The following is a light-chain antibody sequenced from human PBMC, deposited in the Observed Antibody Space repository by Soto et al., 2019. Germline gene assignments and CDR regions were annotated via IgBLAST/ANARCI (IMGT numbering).Light chain of an antibody. V-gene: IGKV3-11*01. CDR1: QSVSSY. CDR2: DAS. Sequence: EIVLTQSPATLSLSPGERATLSCRASQSVSSYLAWYQQKPGQAPRLLIYDASNRATGIPARFSGSGSGTDFTLTISSLEPGDFAVYYCQQPYTFGQGTKLEIK. J-gene: IGKJ2*01. CDR3: QQPYT.